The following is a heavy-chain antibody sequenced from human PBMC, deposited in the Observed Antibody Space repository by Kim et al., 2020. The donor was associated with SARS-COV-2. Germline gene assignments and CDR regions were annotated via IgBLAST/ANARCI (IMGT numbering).Heavy chain of an antibody. J-gene: IGHJ4*02. V-gene: IGHV4-61*02. Sequence: SETLSLTCTVSGGSISSGSYYWSWIRQPAGKGLEWIGRIYTSGSTNYNPSLKSRVTISVDTSKNQFSLKLSSVTAADTAVYYCAREPYDIGNYYFDYWGQGTLVTVSS. CDR3: AREPYDIGNYYFDY. CDR1: GGSISSGSYY. D-gene: IGHD3-22*01. CDR2: IYTSGST.